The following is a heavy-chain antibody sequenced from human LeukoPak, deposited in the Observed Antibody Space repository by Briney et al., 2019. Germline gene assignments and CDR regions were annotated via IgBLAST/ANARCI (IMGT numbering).Heavy chain of an antibody. CDR2: ISSSGSTI. Sequence: GGSLRLSCAASGFTFSSYAMSWVRQAPGKGLEWVSYISSSGSTIYYADSVKGRFTISRDNAKNSLYLQMNSLRAEDTAVYYCARACRDGYNSPRVFDYWGQGTLVTVSS. J-gene: IGHJ4*02. V-gene: IGHV3-48*03. CDR3: ARACRDGYNSPRVFDY. D-gene: IGHD5-24*01. CDR1: GFTFSSYA.